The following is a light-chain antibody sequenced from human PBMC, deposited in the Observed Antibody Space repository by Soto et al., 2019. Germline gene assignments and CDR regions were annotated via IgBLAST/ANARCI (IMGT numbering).Light chain of an antibody. CDR2: EAA. CDR1: SNDIGANNY. Sequence: QSALTQPASVSGSPGQSITISCTGTSNDIGANNYVSWYQDHPGTAPKILIYEAANRPSGVSHRFSGSKSANTASLTISGLQAEDEADYCCTSYTSTSTLVFGGGTKLTVL. J-gene: IGLJ2*01. CDR3: TSYTSTSTLV. V-gene: IGLV2-14*01.